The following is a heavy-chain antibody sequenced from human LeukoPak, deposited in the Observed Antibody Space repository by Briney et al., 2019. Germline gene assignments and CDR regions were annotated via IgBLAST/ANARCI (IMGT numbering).Heavy chain of an antibody. Sequence: SETLSLTCAVYGGSFSGYYWSWIRQPPGKGLEWIWEINHSGSTNYNPSLKSRVTISVDTSKNQFSLKLSSVTAADTAVYYCARRGPKSRRREKDAFDIWGQGTMVTVSS. V-gene: IGHV4-34*01. CDR3: ARRGPKSRRREKDAFDI. D-gene: IGHD1-26*01. CDR2: INHSGST. J-gene: IGHJ3*02. CDR1: GGSFSGYY.